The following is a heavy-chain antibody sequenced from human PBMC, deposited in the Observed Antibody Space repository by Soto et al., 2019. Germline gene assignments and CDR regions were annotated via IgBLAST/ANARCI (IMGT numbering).Heavy chain of an antibody. CDR3: ARRGFGSGWASNDY. V-gene: IGHV1-69*01. CDR2: IIPIFGTA. J-gene: IGHJ4*02. D-gene: IGHD6-19*01. Sequence: QVQLVQSGAEVKKPGSSVKVTCKASGGTFSSYAISWVRQAPGQGLEWMGGIIPIFGTANYAQKFQGRVTITADESTSTAYMELSGLRSEDTAVYYCARRGFGSGWASNDYWGQGTLVTVSS. CDR1: GGTFSSYA.